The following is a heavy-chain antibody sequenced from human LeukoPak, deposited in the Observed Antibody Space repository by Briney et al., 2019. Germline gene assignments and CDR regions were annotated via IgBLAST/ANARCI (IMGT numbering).Heavy chain of an antibody. V-gene: IGHV4-39*01. CDR1: GGSISSSIYY. D-gene: IGHD4-17*01. J-gene: IGHJ3*02. Sequence: SETLSLTCTVSGGSISSSIYYWGWIRQPPGKGVEWNGSIYYSGSTYYNPSLKSRVTISVDTSKNQFSLTLSSLTAADTAVYYCASTTVTEDAFDIWGQGTMVTVSS. CDR2: IYYSGST. CDR3: ASTTVTEDAFDI.